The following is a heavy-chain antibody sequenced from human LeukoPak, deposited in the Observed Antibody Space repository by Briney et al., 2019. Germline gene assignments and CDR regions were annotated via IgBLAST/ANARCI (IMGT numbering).Heavy chain of an antibody. CDR1: GGSISSYY. V-gene: IGHV4-4*07. Sequence: PSEXXSLTCTVSGGSISSYYWSWIRQPAGKGLEWIGRIYTSGSTNYNPSLKSRVTMSVDTSKNQFSLKLSSVTAADTAVYYCASDPGSGSYLNYWGQGTLVTVSS. D-gene: IGHD3-10*01. CDR2: IYTSGST. CDR3: ASDPGSGSYLNY. J-gene: IGHJ4*02.